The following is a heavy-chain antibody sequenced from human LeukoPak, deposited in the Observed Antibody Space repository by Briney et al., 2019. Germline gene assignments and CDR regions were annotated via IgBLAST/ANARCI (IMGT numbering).Heavy chain of an antibody. V-gene: IGHV3-11*01. Sequence: GGSLRLSCAASGFSFSRYYMSWVRQTPGRALEWISYIPTSGISVQYADSVRGRFTASRDDAKNSLHLQMDSLRVEDTAVYYCTRAVGLGPGAHFDQWGQGALVIVSS. CDR3: TRAVGLGPGAHFDQ. CDR2: IPTSGISV. D-gene: IGHD1-26*01. J-gene: IGHJ4*02. CDR1: GFSFSRYY.